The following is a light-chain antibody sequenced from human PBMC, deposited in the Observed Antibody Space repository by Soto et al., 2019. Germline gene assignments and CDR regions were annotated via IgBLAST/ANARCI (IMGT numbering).Light chain of an antibody. Sequence: EVVFTQSPSTLSLSPGERATLSCRASQSVGNFLAWYQLKPGQPPRLLIYDASIRVTGIPARFSGSGSGTDFSLTISSLEPEDFAIYYCQQRSNWPFFGGGTKVDNK. CDR1: QSVGNF. J-gene: IGKJ4*01. CDR3: QQRSNWPF. V-gene: IGKV3-11*01. CDR2: DAS.